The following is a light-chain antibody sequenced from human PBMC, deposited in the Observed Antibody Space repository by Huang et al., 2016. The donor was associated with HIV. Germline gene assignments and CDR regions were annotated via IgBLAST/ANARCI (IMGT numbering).Light chain of an antibody. CDR3: QQYNNWPWT. CDR1: QSVSSN. CDR2: GAS. J-gene: IGKJ1*01. V-gene: IGKV3D-15*01. Sequence: EIVMTQSPGTLSESPGERVTLSCRASQSVSSNLVWYQQKPGQAPRLLIYGASTRARGRPGRYSGSGSGTDFTLTISSLQYEDCAVYYCQQYNNWPWTFGQGTKVEI.